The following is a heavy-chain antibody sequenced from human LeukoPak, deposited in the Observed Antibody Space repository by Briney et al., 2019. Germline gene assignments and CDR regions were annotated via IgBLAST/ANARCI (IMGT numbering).Heavy chain of an antibody. CDR2: MNPNSDNT. Sequence: ASVKVSCKASGYTFTSYDINWVRQATGQGLEWMGWMNPNSDNTGYAQKFQGRVTITRNTSISTAYMELSSLRSEDTAVYYCARGLPDSYYDFWSGYHDAFDIWGQGTMVTVSS. CDR3: ARGLPDSYYDFWSGYHDAFDI. D-gene: IGHD3-3*01. J-gene: IGHJ3*02. V-gene: IGHV1-8*03. CDR1: GYTFTSYD.